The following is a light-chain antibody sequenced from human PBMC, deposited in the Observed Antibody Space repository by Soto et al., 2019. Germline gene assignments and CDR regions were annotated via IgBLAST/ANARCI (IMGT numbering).Light chain of an antibody. CDR3: QQSYSTPRT. CDR2: AAS. V-gene: IGKV1-39*01. Sequence: DIQMTQSPSSLSASAGDRVTITCRASQNINNYLTWYQQRPGKAPKLLIYAASSLQSGVPSRFSGSGSGTDFSLTISSLQPEDFATYYCQQSYSTPRTFGQGTKVDIK. J-gene: IGKJ1*01. CDR1: QNINNY.